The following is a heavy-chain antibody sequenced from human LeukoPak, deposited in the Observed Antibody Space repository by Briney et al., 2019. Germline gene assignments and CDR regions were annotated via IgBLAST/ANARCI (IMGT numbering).Heavy chain of an antibody. V-gene: IGHV3-7*01. D-gene: IGHD1-26*01. CDR3: ARDWEY. CDR1: GFTFSNAW. J-gene: IGHJ4*02. CDR2: IKQDGSEK. Sequence: GGSLRLSCAASGFTFSNAWMSWVRQAPGKGLEWVANIKQDGSEKYYVDSVKGRFTVSRDNAKNSLYLQMNSLRAEDTAVYYCARDWEYWGQGTLVTVSS.